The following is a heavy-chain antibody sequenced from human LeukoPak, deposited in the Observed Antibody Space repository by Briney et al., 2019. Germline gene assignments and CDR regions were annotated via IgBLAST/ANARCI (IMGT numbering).Heavy chain of an antibody. V-gene: IGHV4-38-2*02. Sequence: SETLSLTCTVSGHSIRSGHYWGWIRQPPGKGLEWIANIYHTGSIYYNPSLKSRVTISVDTSKNQFSLKLSSVTAADTAVYYCAGGIAAAGTGDYWGQGTLVTVSS. D-gene: IGHD6-13*01. CDR2: IYHTGSI. J-gene: IGHJ4*02. CDR1: GHSIRSGHY. CDR3: AGGIAAAGTGDY.